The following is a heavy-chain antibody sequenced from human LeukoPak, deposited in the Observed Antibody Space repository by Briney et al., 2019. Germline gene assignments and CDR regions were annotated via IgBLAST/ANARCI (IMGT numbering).Heavy chain of an antibody. Sequence: GRSLRLSCAASGFTFSSYGMHWVRQAPGKGLEWVAVIWYDGSNKYYADSVKGRFTISRDNSKNTLYLQMNSLRAEDTAVYYCARDPPSGGLRDYMDVWGKGTTVTVSS. V-gene: IGHV3-33*01. D-gene: IGHD5-12*01. CDR2: IWYDGSNK. CDR3: ARDPPSGGLRDYMDV. J-gene: IGHJ6*03. CDR1: GFTFSSYG.